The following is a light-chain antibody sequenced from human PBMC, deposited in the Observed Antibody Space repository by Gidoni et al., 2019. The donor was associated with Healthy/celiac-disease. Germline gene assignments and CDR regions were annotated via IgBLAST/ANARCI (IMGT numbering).Light chain of an antibody. CDR2: GAS. J-gene: IGKJ3*01. V-gene: IGKV3-20*01. Sequence: EIVLTQSPGTLSLSPGERATLSCRASQSVSSSYLAWYQQKPGTAPRLLISGASSSATGIPDRFSGSVSGTDFTLTISRLEPEDFAVYYCQQYGSSPPFTFGPGTKVDIK. CDR3: QQYGSSPPFT. CDR1: QSVSSSY.